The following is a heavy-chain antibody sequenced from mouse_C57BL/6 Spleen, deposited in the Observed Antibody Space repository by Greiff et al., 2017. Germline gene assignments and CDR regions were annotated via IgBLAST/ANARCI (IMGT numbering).Heavy chain of an antibody. V-gene: IGHV3-5*01. CDR1: GISITTGNYR. CDR3: ARYDYDDAMDY. Sequence: EVQLQQSGPGLVKPSQTVFLTCTVTGISITTGNYRWSWIRQFPGNKLEWIGYIYYSGTITYNPSLTSRTTITRDTPKNQFFLEMNSLTAEDTATYYCARYDYDDAMDYWGQGTSVTVSS. CDR2: IYYSGTI. D-gene: IGHD2-4*01. J-gene: IGHJ4*01.